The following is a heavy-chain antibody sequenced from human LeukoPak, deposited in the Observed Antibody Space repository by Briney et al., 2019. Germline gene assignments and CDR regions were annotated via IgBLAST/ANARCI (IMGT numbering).Heavy chain of an antibody. V-gene: IGHV1-69*05. D-gene: IGHD3-22*01. Sequence: SVKVSCKASGGTFSSYAISWVRQAPGQGLEWMGGIIPIFGTANYAEKFQGRVTITTDESTSTAYMELSSLRSEDTAVYYCAREYYYDSSGYYSWFDPWGQGTLVTVSS. CDR1: GGTFSSYA. CDR2: IIPIFGTA. J-gene: IGHJ5*02. CDR3: AREYYYDSSGYYSWFDP.